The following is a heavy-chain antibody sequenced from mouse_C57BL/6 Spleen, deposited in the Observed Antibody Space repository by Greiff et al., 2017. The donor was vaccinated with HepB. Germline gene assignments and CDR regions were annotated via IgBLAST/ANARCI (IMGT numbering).Heavy chain of an antibody. Sequence: EVQLQQSGPVLVKPGASVKMSCKASGYTFTDYYMNWVKQSHGKSLEWIGVINPYNGGTSYNQKFKGKATLTVDKSSSTAYMELNSLTSEDSAVYYCARRVYYGNSYFDYWGQGTTLTVSS. V-gene: IGHV1-19*01. CDR3: ARRVYYGNSYFDY. CDR2: INPYNGGT. CDR1: GYTFTDYY. J-gene: IGHJ2*01. D-gene: IGHD2-1*01.